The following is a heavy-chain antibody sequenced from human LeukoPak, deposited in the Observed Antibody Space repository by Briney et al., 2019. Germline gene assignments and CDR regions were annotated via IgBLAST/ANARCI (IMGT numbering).Heavy chain of an antibody. CDR1: GGSIFSYY. Sequence: SETLSLTCTISGGSIFSYYWSWIRQPPGKELEWIGYVYSSGATYYNPSLESRFTISVDTSRKQFSLRLNSVTAADTAVYYCARERGYPGSGSRYFDLWGRGTLVTVSS. V-gene: IGHV4-59*01. CDR2: VYSSGAT. J-gene: IGHJ2*01. CDR3: ARERGYPGSGSRYFDL. D-gene: IGHD3-10*01.